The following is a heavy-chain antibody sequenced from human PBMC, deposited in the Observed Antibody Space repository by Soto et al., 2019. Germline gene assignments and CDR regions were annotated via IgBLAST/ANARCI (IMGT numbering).Heavy chain of an antibody. V-gene: IGHV3-48*02. CDR2: ISTTSFTI. CDR1: GVSFSTYN. D-gene: IGHD2-15*01. CDR3: ARDRCYDGTCYSASDY. Sequence: TXGSLRLSCAASGVSFSTYNMDWVRQAPGKGPEWIAYISTTSFTIYYADSVKGRFTISRDNDRNSLYLEMNSLRDEDTAVYYCARDRCYDGTCYSASDYWGQGNLATVSS. J-gene: IGHJ4*02.